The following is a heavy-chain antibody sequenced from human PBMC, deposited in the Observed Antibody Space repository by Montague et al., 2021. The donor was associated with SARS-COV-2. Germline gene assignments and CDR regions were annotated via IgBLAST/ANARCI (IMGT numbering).Heavy chain of an antibody. D-gene: IGHD6-19*01. CDR2: IYSGGST. CDR3: ARDHGSGWLTFDY. Sequence: SLRLSCAASGFTVSSNYMSWVRQAPGKGLEWVSVIYSGGSTYYADSVKGRFTISRHNSKNTLYLQMNSLRAEDTAVYYCARDHGSGWLTFDYWGQGTLVTVSS. CDR1: GFTVSSNY. V-gene: IGHV3-53*04. J-gene: IGHJ4*02.